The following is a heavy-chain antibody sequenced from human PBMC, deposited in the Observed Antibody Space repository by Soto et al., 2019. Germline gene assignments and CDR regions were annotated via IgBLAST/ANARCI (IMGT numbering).Heavy chain of an antibody. J-gene: IGHJ2*01. CDR3: AKDPNSGWSRWYFDL. CDR2: ISGSGGYT. D-gene: IGHD6-19*01. CDR1: GFTFSNYA. V-gene: IGHV3-23*01. Sequence: EVQLLESGGGLEQPGGSLRLSCVASGFTFSNYAMSWVRQTPGKGLEWVSTISGSGGYTYYTDSVRGRFTISRDNSKNTLYLQMNSLRAEDAAVYFCAKDPNSGWSRWYFDLWGRGTLVTVSS.